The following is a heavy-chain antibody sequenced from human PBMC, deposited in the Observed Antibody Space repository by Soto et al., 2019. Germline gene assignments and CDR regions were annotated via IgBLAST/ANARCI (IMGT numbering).Heavy chain of an antibody. CDR3: ARYCTNGVCYHNWFDP. CDR2: INGHNGET. V-gene: IGHV1-18*01. D-gene: IGHD2-8*01. CDR1: GYPFTSYH. Sequence: QVQLVQSGAEVKKPGASVKVSCKAFGYPFTSYHITWVRQAPGQGLEWMGWINGHNGETNYAQKFQGRVSMTTPTSTSTAYMELRSLRSDDTAVYYCARYCTNGVCYHNWFDPWGQGTLVTVSS. J-gene: IGHJ5*02.